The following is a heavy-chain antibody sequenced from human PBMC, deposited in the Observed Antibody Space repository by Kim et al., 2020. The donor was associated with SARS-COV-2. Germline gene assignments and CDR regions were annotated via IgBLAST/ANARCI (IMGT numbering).Heavy chain of an antibody. Sequence: SETLSLTCTVSGDSISRKSYYWGWVRQAPGKGLEWIASIHYRGTTEYNPFLESRVTISVDTSKNQFSLEVRTVTVADTAVYYCARDRGLDYSPLRSYGYFDYWGQGSLVNVSS. CDR1: GDSISRKSYY. V-gene: IGHV4-39*07. CDR3: ARDRGLDYSPLRSYGYFDY. D-gene: IGHD4-17*01. CDR2: IHYRGTT. J-gene: IGHJ4*02.